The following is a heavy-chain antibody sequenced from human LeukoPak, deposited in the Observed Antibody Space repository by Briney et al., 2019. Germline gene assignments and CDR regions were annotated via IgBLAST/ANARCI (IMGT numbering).Heavy chain of an antibody. CDR2: IRYDGSNK. J-gene: IGHJ3*02. CDR3: AKVAPVWGDAFDI. V-gene: IGHV3-30*02. D-gene: IGHD1-14*01. Sequence: GGSLRLSCAASGFTFSSYGMHWVRQAPGKGLEWVAFIRYDGSNKYYADSVKGRFTISRDNSKNTLYLQMNSLRAEDTAVYYCAKVAPVWGDAFDIWGQGTMVTVSS. CDR1: GFTFSSYG.